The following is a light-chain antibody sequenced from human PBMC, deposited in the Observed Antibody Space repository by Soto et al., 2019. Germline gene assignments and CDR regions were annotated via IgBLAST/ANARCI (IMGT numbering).Light chain of an antibody. CDR2: WAS. CDR3: QQYYTTAPT. J-gene: IGKJ5*01. Sequence: DILMTQSPASLAVSLGERATLNCKSSQSVLYSSNNKNCLAWYQQKPGQPPKLLIYWASTRESGVPDRFSGSGSGADFTLTISSLQAEDVAVYYCQQYYTTAPTVGQGTRLEI. CDR1: QSVLYSSNNKNC. V-gene: IGKV4-1*01.